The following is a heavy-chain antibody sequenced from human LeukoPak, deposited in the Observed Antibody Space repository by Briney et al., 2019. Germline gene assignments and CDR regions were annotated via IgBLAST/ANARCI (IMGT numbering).Heavy chain of an antibody. D-gene: IGHD3-22*01. Sequence: PGGSLRLSCAASGFTFSNYAMFWVRQAPGKGPEWVSFIWYDGSNEYYIDSVKGRFTISRDNSKNTLYLQMSSLRADDTAVYYCAKATTSSSWNYFDHWGQGSLVTVSS. V-gene: IGHV3-30*02. J-gene: IGHJ4*02. CDR1: GFTFSNYA. CDR3: AKATTSSSWNYFDH. CDR2: IWYDGSNE.